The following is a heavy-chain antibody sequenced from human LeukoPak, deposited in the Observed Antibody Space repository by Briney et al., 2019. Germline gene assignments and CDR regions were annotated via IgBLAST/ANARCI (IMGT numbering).Heavy chain of an antibody. CDR3: ARGTPVGLLDY. CDR1: GGSISTYY. V-gene: IGHV4-34*01. D-gene: IGHD4-23*01. Sequence: SETLSLTCTVSGGSISTYYWNWIRQPPGKGLEWIGEINHSGSTNYNPSLKSRVTISVDTSKNQFSLKLSSVTAADTAVYYCARGTPVGLLDYWGQGTLVTVSS. CDR2: INHSGST. J-gene: IGHJ4*02.